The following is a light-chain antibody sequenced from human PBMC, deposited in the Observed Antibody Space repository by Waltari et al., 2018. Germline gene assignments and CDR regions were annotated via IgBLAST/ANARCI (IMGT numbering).Light chain of an antibody. J-gene: IGKJ4*01. CDR1: QGISSR. CDR3: QQAASFPLT. Sequence: DIQMTQSPSSVSASVGDRVTITCRASQGISSRLAWYQQNPGRAPNLLIYAASSLQSGVPARFSGSGSGTEFTLTISSLQPDDFATYYCQQAASFPLTFGGGTKVEIK. CDR2: AAS. V-gene: IGKV1-12*01.